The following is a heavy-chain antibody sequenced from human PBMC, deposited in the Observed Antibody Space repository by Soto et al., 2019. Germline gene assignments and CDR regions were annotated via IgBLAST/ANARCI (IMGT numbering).Heavy chain of an antibody. CDR2: IYTSGST. J-gene: IGHJ4*02. Sequence: QVQLQESGPGLVKPSETLSLTCTVSGGSISSYYWRWIRQPAGKGLEWIGRIYTSGSTNYNPSLKSRVTMSVDTSKNQFSLKLSSVTAADTAVYYCARSASLETSSWSYVFDYWGQGTLVTVSS. V-gene: IGHV4-4*07. CDR1: GGSISSYY. D-gene: IGHD6-13*01. CDR3: ARSASLETSSWSYVFDY.